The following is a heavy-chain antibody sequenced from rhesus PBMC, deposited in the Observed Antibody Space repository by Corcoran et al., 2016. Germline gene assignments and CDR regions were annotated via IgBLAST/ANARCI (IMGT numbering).Heavy chain of an antibody. CDR2: LPPYNGNT. CDR3: TRATGVTPLDY. CDR1: GYAFTTYY. Sequence: QVQLVESGAEIKQPGASVKLSCKASGYAFTTYYMHWVRQAPGQGLEWIGMLPPYNGNTAYEQNFQGSVTITTDTSTSTGYMELSILRSEDTAVYFCTRATGVTPLDYWGQGVLVTVSS. D-gene: IGHD3-34*01. V-gene: IGHV1-180*01. J-gene: IGHJ4*01.